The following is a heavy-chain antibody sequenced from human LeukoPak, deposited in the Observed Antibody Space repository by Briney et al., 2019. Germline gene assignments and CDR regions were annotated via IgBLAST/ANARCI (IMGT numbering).Heavy chain of an antibody. D-gene: IGHD3-22*01. CDR3: ARGGRGSAAVVAPRSFDI. CDR2: HSAGGGNS. J-gene: IGHJ3*02. CDR1: GFTFRSYA. V-gene: IGHV3-23*01. Sequence: GGSLRLSCAASGFTFRSYAMNWVRQAPGKGLEWVSGHSAGGGNSYYADSVKGRFIISRDISKNTLYLQMNSLRAEDSALYYCARGGRGSAAVVAPRSFDIWGQGTMVTVSS.